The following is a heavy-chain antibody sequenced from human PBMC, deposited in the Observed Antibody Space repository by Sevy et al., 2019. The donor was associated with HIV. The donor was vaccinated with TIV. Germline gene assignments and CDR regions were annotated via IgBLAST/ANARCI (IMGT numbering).Heavy chain of an antibody. J-gene: IGHJ3*02. CDR2: LSYDGSKE. Sequence: GGSLRLSCAASGFRFSSYGMNWVRQAPGKGLEWVAFLSYDGSKEDYAASVKGRFTISRDNSKNTFYVEMNSLRAEDTAVYHCRKDMVTFGGIIANSPGGFDIWGQGTMVTVSS. CDR3: RKDMVTFGGIIANSPGGFDI. D-gene: IGHD3-16*02. V-gene: IGHV3-30*02. CDR1: GFRFSSYG.